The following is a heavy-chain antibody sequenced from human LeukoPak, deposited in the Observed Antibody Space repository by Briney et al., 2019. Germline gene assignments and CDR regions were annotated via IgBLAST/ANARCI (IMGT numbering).Heavy chain of an antibody. V-gene: IGHV4-34*01. CDR3: ASSGYYYPFFDY. D-gene: IGHD3-22*01. Sequence: AETLSLTCAVYGGSFSGYYWRWLRQPPGKGLEWIGEINHSGSTNYNPSLKSRVTISVDTSKNQFSLKLSSVTAADTAVYYCASSGYYYPFFDYWGQGTLVTVSS. CDR1: GGSFSGYY. J-gene: IGHJ4*02. CDR2: INHSGST.